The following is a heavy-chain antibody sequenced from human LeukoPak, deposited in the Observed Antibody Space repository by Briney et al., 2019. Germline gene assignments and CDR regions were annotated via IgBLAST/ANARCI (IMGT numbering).Heavy chain of an antibody. CDR2: INPNSGGT. CDR1: GYTFTGYY. Sequence: ASVKVSCKASGYTFTGYYMHWVRQAPGQGLEWMGRINPNSGGTNYAQKSQGRVTMTRDTSISTAYMELSRLRSDDTAVYYCARATRRITIFGVVIMDSYYYYYGMDVWGQGTTVTVSS. D-gene: IGHD3-3*01. J-gene: IGHJ6*02. CDR3: ARATRRITIFGVVIMDSYYYYYGMDV. V-gene: IGHV1-2*06.